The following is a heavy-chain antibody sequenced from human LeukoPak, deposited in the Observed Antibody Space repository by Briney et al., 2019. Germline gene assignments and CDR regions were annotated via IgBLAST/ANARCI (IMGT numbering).Heavy chain of an antibody. CDR1: GASINIYY. J-gene: IGHJ4*02. V-gene: IGHV4-4*07. CDR2: IYTSGST. D-gene: IGHD6-13*01. Sequence: SSETLSLTCTVSGASINIYYWSWVRQPAGKGLEWIGRIYTSGSTNYNPSLKSRVTMSIDTSKNQYSLNLNPVTAADTAVYYCARTYSSDWFEYYFDYWGQGTLVTVSS. CDR3: ARTYSSDWFEYYFDY.